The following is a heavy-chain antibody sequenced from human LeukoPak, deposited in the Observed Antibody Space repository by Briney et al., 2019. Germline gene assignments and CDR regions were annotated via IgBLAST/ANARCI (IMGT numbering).Heavy chain of an antibody. CDR3: ARGSRYCSSTSCYPDAFDI. J-gene: IGHJ3*02. Sequence: ASVKVSCKASGGTFSSYAISWVRQAPGQGLEWMGGIIPIFGTANYAQKFQGRVTITTDESTSTAYMELSSLRSEDTAVYYCARGSRYCSSTSCYPDAFDIWGQGTMVTVSS. D-gene: IGHD2-2*01. CDR2: IIPIFGTA. CDR1: GGTFSSYA. V-gene: IGHV1-69*05.